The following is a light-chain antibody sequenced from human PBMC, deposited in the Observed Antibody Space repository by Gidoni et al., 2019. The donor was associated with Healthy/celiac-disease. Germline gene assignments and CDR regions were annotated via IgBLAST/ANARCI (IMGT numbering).Light chain of an antibody. V-gene: IGKV1-5*03. CDR2: KAS. Sequence: DIQTTQSPSTLSASVGDRVTITCRASQSISSWLAWYQQKPGKAPKLLIYKASSLESGVPSRFSGSGSGTEFTLTISSLQPDDFATYYCQQYNSYSPTFXGXTKVEIK. CDR3: QQYNSYSPT. CDR1: QSISSW. J-gene: IGKJ4*01.